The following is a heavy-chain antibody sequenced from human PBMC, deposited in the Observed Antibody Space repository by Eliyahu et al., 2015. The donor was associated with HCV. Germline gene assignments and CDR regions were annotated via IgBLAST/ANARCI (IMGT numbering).Heavy chain of an antibody. Sequence: EVQLVESGGGLVQPGGSLRLSCTASGFTFSSYWMHWVRQAPGKGLVWVSRINSDGSSTSYADSVKGRFTISRDNAKNTLYLQMNSLRAEDTAVYYCARVMGQWLVRGGLDYWGQGTLVTVSS. CDR3: ARVMGQWLVRGGLDY. CDR1: GFTFSSYW. D-gene: IGHD6-19*01. J-gene: IGHJ4*02. CDR2: INSDGSST. V-gene: IGHV3-74*01.